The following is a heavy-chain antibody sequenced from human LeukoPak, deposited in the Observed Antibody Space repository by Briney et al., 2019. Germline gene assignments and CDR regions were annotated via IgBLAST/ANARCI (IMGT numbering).Heavy chain of an antibody. CDR3: AKDQDY. J-gene: IGHJ4*02. CDR2: ISYDGSNK. Sequence: LSLTCAVYGGSFSGYYWSWVRQAPGKGLEWVAVISYDGSNKYYADSVKGRFTISRDNSKNTLYLQMNSLRAEDTAVYYCAKDQDYWGQGTLVTVSS. V-gene: IGHV3-30*18. CDR1: GGSFSGYY.